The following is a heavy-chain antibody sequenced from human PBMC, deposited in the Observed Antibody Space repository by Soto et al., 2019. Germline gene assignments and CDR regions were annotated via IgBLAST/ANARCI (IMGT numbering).Heavy chain of an antibody. J-gene: IGHJ6*02. V-gene: IGHV3-21*01. D-gene: IGHD3-9*01. CDR2: ISSSSSYI. Sequence: EGSMRLCCAASGFTFSSYSMNWVRQAPGKGLEWVSSISSSSSYIYYADSVKGRFTISRDNAKNSLYLQMNSLRAEDTAVYYCARDALRYFDWLDYSYGLEGWGQGTTVTV. CDR1: GFTFSSYS. CDR3: ARDALRYFDWLDYSYGLEG.